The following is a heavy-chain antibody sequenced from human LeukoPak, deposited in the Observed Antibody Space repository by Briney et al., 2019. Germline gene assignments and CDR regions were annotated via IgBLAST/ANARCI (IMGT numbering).Heavy chain of an antibody. V-gene: IGHV1-2*02. Sequence: ASVKVSCKSTGYTFTDYYILWVRQAPGQGLEWMGWINPKSGGTNYAQKFQGRVTMTRETSISAAYMEISGLTSDDTAMYYCARAGYCGSTRCSSPNSFDIWGQGTMVTVSS. J-gene: IGHJ3*02. D-gene: IGHD2-2*01. CDR3: ARAGYCGSTRCSSPNSFDI. CDR1: GYTFTDYY. CDR2: INPKSGGT.